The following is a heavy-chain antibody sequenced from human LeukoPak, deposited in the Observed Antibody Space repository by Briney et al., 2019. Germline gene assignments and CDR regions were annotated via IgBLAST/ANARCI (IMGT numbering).Heavy chain of an antibody. J-gene: IGHJ4*02. CDR3: AREDGYCSGGNCYSYFDS. D-gene: IGHD2-15*01. Sequence: GGSLRLSCAASGFTFSSYWMSWVRQAPGKGLEWVANIKQDGSEKYYVDSVKGRFTISRDNAKNSLYLQMNSLRAKDTAVYFCAREDGYCSGGNCYSYFDSWGQGTLVTVSS. CDR2: IKQDGSEK. CDR1: GFTFSSYW. V-gene: IGHV3-7*01.